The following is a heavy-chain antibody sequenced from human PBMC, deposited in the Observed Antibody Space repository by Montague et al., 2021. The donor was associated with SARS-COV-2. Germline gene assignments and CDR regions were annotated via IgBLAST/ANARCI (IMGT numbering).Heavy chain of an antibody. CDR3: ARRGTDNYEILDY. CDR2: IYDSGGA. D-gene: IGHD5-24*01. V-gene: IGHV4-59*01. Sequence: LRLSCTISGGSMRRYYWTWIRQLPGKELEWIGSIYDSGGARYNPSLKSRVSISVDASKNQFSLRVTSVTAADTAVYFCARRGTDNYEILDYWGQGILVTVSS. J-gene: IGHJ4*02. CDR1: GGSMRRYY.